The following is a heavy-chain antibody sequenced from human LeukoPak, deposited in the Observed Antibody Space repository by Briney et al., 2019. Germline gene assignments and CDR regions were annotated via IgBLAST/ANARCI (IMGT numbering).Heavy chain of an antibody. J-gene: IGHJ6*02. CDR1: GFTFDGYA. Sequence: GGSLRLSCAASGFTFDGYAMHWVRQAPGKGLEWVSGITWNSGTIAYADSLKGRFTISRDNSKNTLFLQMNSLRAEDTAVYYCVRLNGDYNFGMDVWGQGTTVTVSS. CDR3: VRLNGDYNFGMDV. V-gene: IGHV3-9*01. CDR2: ITWNSGTI. D-gene: IGHD4-17*01.